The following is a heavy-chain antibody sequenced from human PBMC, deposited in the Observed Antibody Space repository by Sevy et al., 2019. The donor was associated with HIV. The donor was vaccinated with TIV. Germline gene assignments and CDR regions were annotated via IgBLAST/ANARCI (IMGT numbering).Heavy chain of an antibody. CDR3: AKGDRTFYGLDV. J-gene: IGHJ6*02. D-gene: IGHD2-15*01. CDR1: GFTFSTYA. CDR2: ISGSAGST. V-gene: IGHV3-23*01. Sequence: GVSLRLSCAASGFTFSTYAMSWVRQAPGKGLEWVSAISGSAGSTYYADLVKGRFTISRDKSKNTLYLQMNSLRAEDTAVYYCAKGDRTFYGLDVWGQGTTVTVSS.